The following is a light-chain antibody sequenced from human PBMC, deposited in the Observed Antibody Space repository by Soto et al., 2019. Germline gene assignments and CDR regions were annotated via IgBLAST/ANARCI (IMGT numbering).Light chain of an antibody. CDR1: RGISSY. CDR3: QQLNSYLIT. Sequence: DIQLTQSPSFLSASVGDRVTIACRASRGISSYLAWYQQKPGKAPKLLIYAASTLHTGVPSRVSGSGSGTEFTLTISSLQPEDGATYYGQQLNSYLITFGQGTRLEI. CDR2: AAS. J-gene: IGKJ5*01. V-gene: IGKV1-9*01.